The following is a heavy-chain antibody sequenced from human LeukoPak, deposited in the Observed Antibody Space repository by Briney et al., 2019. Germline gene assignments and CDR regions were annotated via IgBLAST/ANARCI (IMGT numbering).Heavy chain of an antibody. CDR1: GYNFRAYY. J-gene: IGHJ5*02. V-gene: IGHV1-2*02. Sequence: ASVKVPCKASGYNFRAYYIHWVRQAPGQGLEWLGYIRPMTGDTNYAQKFQDRVTFSMDTSTATAYMELRSLRSDDTAFYYCGRGVQSFDPWGQGTLVTVSS. CDR2: IRPMTGDT. CDR3: GRGVQSFDP.